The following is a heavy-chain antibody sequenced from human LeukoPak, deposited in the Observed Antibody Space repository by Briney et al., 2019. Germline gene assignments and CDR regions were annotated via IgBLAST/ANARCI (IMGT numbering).Heavy chain of an antibody. Sequence: ASVKVSCKASGYTFTGYYMHWVRQAPGQGLEWMGWINPNSGGTNYAQKFQGRVTMTTDTSTSTAYMELSGLTSDDTAVYYCARCRYTYGYWDNWGQGTLVTVSS. J-gene: IGHJ4*02. CDR1: GYTFTGYY. CDR3: ARCRYTYGYWDN. CDR2: INPNSGGT. D-gene: IGHD5-18*01. V-gene: IGHV1-2*02.